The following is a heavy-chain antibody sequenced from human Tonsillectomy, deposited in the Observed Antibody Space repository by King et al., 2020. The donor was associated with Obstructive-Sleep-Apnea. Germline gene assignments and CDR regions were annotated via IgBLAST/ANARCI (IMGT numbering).Heavy chain of an antibody. CDR1: GGSISSGDYY. V-gene: IGHV4-30-4*01. D-gene: IGHD3-16*01. CDR2: IYYSGST. J-gene: IGHJ6*02. Sequence: VQLQESGPGLVKTSQTLSLTCTVSGGSISSGDYYWSWIRQPPGKGLEWIGYIYYSGSTYYNPSLKSRVTISVDTSKNQFSLKLSSVTAADTAVYYCASARGVKRFGSYYYYGMDVWGQGTTVTVSS. CDR3: ASARGVKRFGSYYYYGMDV.